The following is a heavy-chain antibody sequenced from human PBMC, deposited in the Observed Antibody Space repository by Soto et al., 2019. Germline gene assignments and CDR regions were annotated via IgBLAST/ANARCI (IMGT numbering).Heavy chain of an antibody. V-gene: IGHV3-30-3*01. CDR2: ISYDGSNK. Sequence: GGSLRLSCAAAGFTFSSYAMHWVRQAPGKGLEWVAVISYDGSNKYYADSVKGRFTISRDNSKNTLYLQMNSLRAEDTAVYYCARGSAITIFGVVIRSYGMDVWGQGTTVTVSS. CDR3: ARGSAITIFGVVIRSYGMDV. CDR1: GFTFSSYA. D-gene: IGHD3-3*01. J-gene: IGHJ6*02.